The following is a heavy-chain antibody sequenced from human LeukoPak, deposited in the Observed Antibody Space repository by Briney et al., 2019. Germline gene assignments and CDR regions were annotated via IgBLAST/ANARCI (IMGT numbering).Heavy chain of an antibody. Sequence: GGSLRLSCAASGFTFTSAMRWVRQAPGKGLEWVSSISSSGGNTFYTESVKGRFIISRDNSKNTLYLQMNSLRAEDTAVYYCTKGESQSKYYFDYWGQGTLVTVSS. CDR2: ISSSGGNT. CDR1: GFTFTSA. J-gene: IGHJ4*02. D-gene: IGHD3-10*01. CDR3: TKGESQSKYYFDY. V-gene: IGHV3-23*01.